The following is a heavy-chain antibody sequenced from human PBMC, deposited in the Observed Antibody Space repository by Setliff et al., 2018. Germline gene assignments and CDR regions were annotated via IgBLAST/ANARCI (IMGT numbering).Heavy chain of an antibody. Sequence: SVKVSCKASGGTFRTDGFSWVRQAPGQGLEWMGRIIPVFRTANYAQKFRGRVTITADEVARTAYMELSTLRSEDTAVYYCARDNMGRLMLTFGGAADYWGQGTLVTVSS. CDR1: GGTFRTDG. CDR2: IIPVFRTA. V-gene: IGHV1-69*13. J-gene: IGHJ4*02. CDR3: ARDNMGRLMLTFGGAADY. D-gene: IGHD3-16*01.